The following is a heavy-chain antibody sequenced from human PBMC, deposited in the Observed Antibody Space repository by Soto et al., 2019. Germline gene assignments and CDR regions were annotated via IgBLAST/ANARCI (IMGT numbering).Heavy chain of an antibody. CDR1: GFTFSDYY. Sequence: LRLSCAASGFTFSDYYMNWIRQAPGKGLEWVSYISSGAITIYYADSVKGRFTISRDNAKNSLYLQMNSLRAEDTAVYYCAGQYSSSSVEFWGQGTLVTVSS. D-gene: IGHD6-6*01. J-gene: IGHJ4*02. CDR3: AGQYSSSSVEF. CDR2: ISSGAITI. V-gene: IGHV3-11*01.